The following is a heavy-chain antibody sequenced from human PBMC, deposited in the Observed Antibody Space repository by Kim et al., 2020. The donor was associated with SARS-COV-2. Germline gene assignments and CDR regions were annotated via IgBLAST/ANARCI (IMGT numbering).Heavy chain of an antibody. Sequence: GGSLRLSCAASGFTFSSYAMHWVRQAPGKGLEWVAVISYDGSNKYYADSVKGRFTISRDNSKNTLYLQMNSLRAEDTAVYYCARDKGYCSGGSCYHDAFDIWGQGTMVTVSS. CDR2: ISYDGSNK. D-gene: IGHD2-15*01. J-gene: IGHJ3*02. V-gene: IGHV3-30-3*01. CDR1: GFTFSSYA. CDR3: ARDKGYCSGGSCYHDAFDI.